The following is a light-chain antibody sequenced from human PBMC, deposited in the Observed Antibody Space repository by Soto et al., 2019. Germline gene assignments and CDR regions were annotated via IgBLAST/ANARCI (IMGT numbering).Light chain of an antibody. CDR1: QSVSSSY. J-gene: IGKJ2*01. Sequence: EIVLTQSPGTLSLSPGERATLSCRASQSVSSSYLAWYQQKPGQAPRLLIHGASSRATGIADRFSGSGSGTDFTLTISRLEPEDCAVYYCQQYGSSPLYTFGQGTKLEIK. CDR3: QQYGSSPLYT. V-gene: IGKV3-20*01. CDR2: GAS.